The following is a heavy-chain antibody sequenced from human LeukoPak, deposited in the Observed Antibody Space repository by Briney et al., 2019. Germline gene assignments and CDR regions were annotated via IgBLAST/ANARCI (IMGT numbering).Heavy chain of an antibody. CDR2: INYGGNS. CDR3: AILDCISNTCYNY. D-gene: IGHD2-21*01. CDR1: GDSITSDY. V-gene: IGHV4-59*08. J-gene: IGHJ4*02. Sequence: PSETLSLTCNVSGDSITSDYWSWIRQSPGRGLDWIGYINYGGNSHYNPSLNSRVTISVNRSHKQVSLKMRAMTAADTAVYYCAILDCISNTCYNYWARGALVTVS.